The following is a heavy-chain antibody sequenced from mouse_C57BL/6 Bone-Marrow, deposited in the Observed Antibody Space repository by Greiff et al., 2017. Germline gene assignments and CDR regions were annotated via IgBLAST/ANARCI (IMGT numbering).Heavy chain of an antibody. CDR2: IYPRSGNT. Sequence: QVQLQQSGAELARPGASVKLSCKASGYTFTSYGISWVKQRTGQGLEWIGEIYPRSGNTYYNEKFKGKATLTADKSSSTGYMELRSLTSEDSAVYFCAGGGSSSHFDYWGQGTTLTVSS. J-gene: IGHJ2*01. V-gene: IGHV1-81*01. D-gene: IGHD1-1*01. CDR1: GYTFTSYG. CDR3: AGGGSSSHFDY.